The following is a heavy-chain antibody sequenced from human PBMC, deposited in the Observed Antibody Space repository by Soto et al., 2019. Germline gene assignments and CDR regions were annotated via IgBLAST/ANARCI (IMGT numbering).Heavy chain of an antibody. V-gene: IGHV4-59*01. D-gene: IGHD5-12*01. Sequence: PSGTLSLTCTVSGGSISSYYWSWIRQPPGKGLEWIGYIYYSGSTNYNPSLKSRVTISVDTSKNQFSLKLSSVTAADTAVYYCARGVIASGYGDYFDYWGQETLVTVSS. CDR1: GGSISSYY. CDR2: IYYSGST. J-gene: IGHJ4*02. CDR3: ARGVIASGYGDYFDY.